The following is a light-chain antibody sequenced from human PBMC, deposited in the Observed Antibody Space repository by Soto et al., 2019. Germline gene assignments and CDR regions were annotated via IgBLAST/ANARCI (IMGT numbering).Light chain of an antibody. CDR1: QRFGSSN. CDR2: SIS. Sequence: EIVLTQSPGTLSLSLGERGTLSCRASQRFGSSNLAWYQQKPGQAPRLLIYSISSRATGIPDRFSGSGSGTEFTLTISILEPEDFAVYYCQQYGNSPWTFGQGTKVDIK. J-gene: IGKJ1*01. CDR3: QQYGNSPWT. V-gene: IGKV3-20*01.